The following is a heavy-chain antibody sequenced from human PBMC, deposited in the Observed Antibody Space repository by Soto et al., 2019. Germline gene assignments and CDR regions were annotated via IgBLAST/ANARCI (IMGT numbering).Heavy chain of an antibody. V-gene: IGHV1-18*04. Sequence: ASVKVSCKASGYTFTGYYMHWVRQAPGQGLEWMGWISAYNGNTNYAQKLQGRVTMTTDTSTSTAYMELRSLRSDDTAVYYCARDWDCSGGSCYQHWGQGTLVTVSS. CDR2: ISAYNGNT. CDR3: ARDWDCSGGSCYQH. D-gene: IGHD2-15*01. CDR1: GYTFTGYY. J-gene: IGHJ1*01.